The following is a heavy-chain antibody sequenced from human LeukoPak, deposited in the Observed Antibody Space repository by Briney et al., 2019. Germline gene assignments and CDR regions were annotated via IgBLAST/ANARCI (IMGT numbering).Heavy chain of an antibody. CDR3: ARVHYDILTGYSYFDY. CDR1: GYTFTSYG. V-gene: IGHV1-18*01. Sequence: ASVRLSRKASGYTFTSYGISWVRQAPGQGLEWMGWISAYNDNTNYAQKLQGRVTMTTDTSTSTAYMELRSLRSDDTAVYYCARVHYDILTGYSYFDYWGEGTVVTVSS. J-gene: IGHJ4*02. D-gene: IGHD3-9*01. CDR2: ISAYNDNT.